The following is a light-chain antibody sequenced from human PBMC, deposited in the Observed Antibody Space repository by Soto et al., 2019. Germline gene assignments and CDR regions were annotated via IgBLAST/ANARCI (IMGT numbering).Light chain of an antibody. CDR2: GAS. CDR1: QSVSSN. CDR3: QQYNKWPSIT. J-gene: IGKJ5*01. Sequence: ILMTQSTATPSVFPGQGAALSCRSSQSVSSNFASYQQKPGPAPRLLIYGASTRANGIPARFSGSGSGTEFTLTISSLQSEDFAVYYCQQYNKWPSITFCQGTLLEIK. V-gene: IGKV3-15*01.